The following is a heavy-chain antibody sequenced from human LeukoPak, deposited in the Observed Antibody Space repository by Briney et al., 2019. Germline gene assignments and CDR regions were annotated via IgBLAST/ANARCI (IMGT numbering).Heavy chain of an antibody. J-gene: IGHJ4*02. CDR2: IYTSGST. CDR1: GGSISSGNYY. CDR3: ARDVEAAGQGFDY. D-gene: IGHD6-13*01. Sequence: MPSETLSLTCTVSGGSISSGNYYWSWIRQPAGKGLEWIGRIYTSGSTNYNPSLKSRVTISVDTSKNQFSLKLSSVTAADTAVYYCARDVEAAGQGFDYWGQGTLVTISS. V-gene: IGHV4-61*02.